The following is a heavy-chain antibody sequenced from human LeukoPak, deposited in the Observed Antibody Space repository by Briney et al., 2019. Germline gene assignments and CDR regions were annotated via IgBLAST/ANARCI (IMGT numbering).Heavy chain of an antibody. CDR3: ARQRYDSSGYYDDY. CDR2: IYYSGST. V-gene: IGHV4-39*01. Sequence: RPETLSPTWTLSGGSTSSSSYDWGWIRHPPWKGLEWIGSIYYSGSTYYNPSLKSLVTISVDTSKNQFSLKLRSMTAAATAVYYCARQRYDSSGYYDDYWGQGTLVTVSS. CDR1: GGSTSSSSYD. D-gene: IGHD3-22*01. J-gene: IGHJ4*02.